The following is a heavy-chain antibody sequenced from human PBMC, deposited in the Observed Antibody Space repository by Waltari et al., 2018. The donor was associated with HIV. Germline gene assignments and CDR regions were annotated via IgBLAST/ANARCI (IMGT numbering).Heavy chain of an antibody. CDR2: IYHSGST. CDR3: ASTGYTYGLDY. Sequence: QLPLQESGPGLVKPSETLSLTCTVPGCSLSSINYCWGWLRQPPGQGLECIGSIYHSGSTYYNPSLKSRVTISVDTSKSQFSLKLSSVTAADTAVYYCASTGYTYGLDYWGQGTLVTVSS. CDR1: GCSLSSINYC. J-gene: IGHJ4*02. V-gene: IGHV4-39*01. D-gene: IGHD5-18*01.